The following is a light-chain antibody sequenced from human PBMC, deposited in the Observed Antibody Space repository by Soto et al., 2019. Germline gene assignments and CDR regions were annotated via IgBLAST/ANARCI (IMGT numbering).Light chain of an antibody. V-gene: IGKV3-20*01. CDR2: GAS. Sequence: EIVLTQSPGPLSLSPGEKATLSCRASQSVSSSYLAWYQQKPGQAPRLLIYGASSRATGIPDRFSGSGSGTDFTLTISRLEPEDFAVYYCQQYGRSSYTFGQGAKLEIK. CDR3: QQYGRSSYT. J-gene: IGKJ2*01. CDR1: QSVSSSY.